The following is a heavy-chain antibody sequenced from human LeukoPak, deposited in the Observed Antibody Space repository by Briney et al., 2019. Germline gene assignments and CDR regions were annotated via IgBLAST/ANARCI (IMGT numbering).Heavy chain of an antibody. CDR3: ARSYMVGGTTRASDI. V-gene: IGHV3-23*01. CDR1: GFTFNNCA. J-gene: IGHJ3*02. CDR2: VSGSGNST. Sequence: GGSLRLSCAASGFTFNNCAMTWVRQAPGKGLEWVSLVSGSGNSTFYADSVKGRFTISRDNSKNTLYLQMNSLRAEDTAVYYCARSYMVGGTTRASDIWGQGTMVTVSS. D-gene: IGHD1-26*01.